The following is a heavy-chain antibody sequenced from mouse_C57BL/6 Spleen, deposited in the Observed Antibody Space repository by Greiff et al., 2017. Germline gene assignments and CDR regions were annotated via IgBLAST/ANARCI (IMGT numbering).Heavy chain of an antibody. Sequence: VQLKQSGPELVKPGASVKIPCKASGYTFTDYNMDWVKQSHGKSLEWIGDINPNNGGTIYNQKFKGKATLTVDKSSSTAYMELRSLTSEDTAVYYCARRYYSNYSFAYWGQGTLVTVSA. CDR2: INPNNGGT. V-gene: IGHV1-18*01. D-gene: IGHD2-5*01. J-gene: IGHJ3*01. CDR1: GYTFTDYN. CDR3: ARRYYSNYSFAY.